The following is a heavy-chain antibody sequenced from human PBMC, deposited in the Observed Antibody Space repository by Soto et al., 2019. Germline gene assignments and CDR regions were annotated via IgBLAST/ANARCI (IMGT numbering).Heavy chain of an antibody. CDR2: ISGGSRNI. J-gene: IGHJ4*02. D-gene: IGHD7-27*01. Sequence: ESGGGLVQPGGSLRLSCAASGFTFSSYSMNWVRQAPGKGLEWISYISGGSRNIHYADSVKGRFTISRDNAENSLYLQMNSLRDEDTAVYYCARDLNWAFDYWGQGALVAVSS. CDR3: ARDLNWAFDY. CDR1: GFTFSSYS. V-gene: IGHV3-48*02.